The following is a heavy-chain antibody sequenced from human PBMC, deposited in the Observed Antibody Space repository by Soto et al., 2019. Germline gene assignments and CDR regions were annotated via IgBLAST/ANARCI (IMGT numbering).Heavy chain of an antibody. J-gene: IGHJ6*02. Sequence: PGGSLRLSYAASGFTFSYYYMSWIRQSPGKGLEWVSYISSSSSYTNYADSVKGRFTISRDNAKNSLYLQMNSLRAEDTAVYYCARDNRGYSYGSLFYYYYYGMDVWGQGTTVTVSS. CDR1: GFTFSYYY. CDR2: ISSSSSYT. D-gene: IGHD5-18*01. CDR3: ARDNRGYSYGSLFYYYYYGMDV. V-gene: IGHV3-11*06.